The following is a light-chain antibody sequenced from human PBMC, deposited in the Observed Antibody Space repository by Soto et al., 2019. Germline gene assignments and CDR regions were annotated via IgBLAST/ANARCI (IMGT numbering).Light chain of an antibody. CDR2: EVN. CDR3: SSYTSVSTYV. J-gene: IGLJ1*01. CDR1: SSDVGAYNY. Sequence: QSVLTQPASVSGSPGQSITISCTGTSSDVGAYNYVSWYQLHPGKAPQLMIYEVNNRPSGVSNRFSGSKSGNTASLTISGLQAEDEADYYCSSYTSVSTYVFGGGTKLTVL. V-gene: IGLV2-14*01.